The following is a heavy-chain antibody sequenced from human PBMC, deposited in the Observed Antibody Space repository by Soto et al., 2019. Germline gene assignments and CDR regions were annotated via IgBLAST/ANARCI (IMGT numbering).Heavy chain of an antibody. CDR3: ARGVDIVATTYYYYYYMDV. D-gene: IGHD5-12*01. CDR2: MNLNSGNT. CDR1: GDTFTSYY. J-gene: IGHJ6*03. V-gene: IGHV1-8*01. Sequence: ASVKVSCKASGDTFTSYYINWVRQATGQGLEWMGWMNLNSGNTGYAQKFQGRVTMTRNTSISTAYMELSSLRSEDTAVYYCARGVDIVATTYYYYYYMDVWGKGTTVTVSS.